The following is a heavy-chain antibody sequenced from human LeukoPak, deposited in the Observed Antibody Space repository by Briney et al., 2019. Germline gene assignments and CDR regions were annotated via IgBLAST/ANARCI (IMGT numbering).Heavy chain of an antibody. CDR1: GGSISSYY. D-gene: IGHD5-18*01. Sequence: SETLSLTCTVSGGSISSYYWSWIRQPPGKGLGWIGYIYYSGSTNYNPSLKSRVTISVDTSKNQFSLKLSSVTAADTAVYYCARLSGGYGFDYWGQGTLVTVSS. V-gene: IGHV4-59*08. CDR3: ARLSGGYGFDY. J-gene: IGHJ4*02. CDR2: IYYSGST.